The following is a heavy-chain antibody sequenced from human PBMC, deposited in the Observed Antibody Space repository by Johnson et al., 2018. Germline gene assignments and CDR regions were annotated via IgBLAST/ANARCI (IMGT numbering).Heavy chain of an antibody. D-gene: IGHD2-15*01. Sequence: EVQLVETGGGLVQPGGSLRLSCAASGFTFSDYAMSWVRQAPGKGLEWVSDVNSGSVTYYADSVKGRFTLSRDNSRNTVHLQMNSLRVDATAVYYCAKGLSRGGCSNSDGFDVWGQGTTVTVSP. CDR3: AKGLSRGGCSNSDGFDV. J-gene: IGHJ3*01. V-gene: IGHV3-23*04. CDR2: VNSGSVT. CDR1: GFTFSDYA.